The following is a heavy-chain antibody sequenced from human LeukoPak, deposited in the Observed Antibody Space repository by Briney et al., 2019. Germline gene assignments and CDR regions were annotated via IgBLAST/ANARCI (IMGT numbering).Heavy chain of an antibody. Sequence: GGSLRLSCAASGFTFSSYSMNWVRQAPGKGVEWVSSISTASTYIYYADSVKRRFTISRDNAKNSLYLQMNSLRAEDTAMYYCARLVWDTTMADGDIDSWGQGTLLIVSS. D-gene: IGHD5-18*01. V-gene: IGHV3-21*01. CDR2: ISTASTYI. CDR1: GFTFSSYS. CDR3: ARLVWDTTMADGDIDS. J-gene: IGHJ4*02.